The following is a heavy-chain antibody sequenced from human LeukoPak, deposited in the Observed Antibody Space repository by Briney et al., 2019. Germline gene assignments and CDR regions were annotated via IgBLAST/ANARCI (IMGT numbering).Heavy chain of an antibody. V-gene: IGHV4-34*01. CDR2: INHSGST. CDR1: GGSFSGYF. J-gene: IGHJ5*02. Sequence: LETLSLTCVVYGGSFSGYFWSWIRQPPGKGLEWIGEINHSGSTNYNPSLKSRVTISVDTSKNQFSLKLSSVTAADTAVYYCARGLGIFGVSWFDPWGQGTLVTVSS. CDR3: ARGLGIFGVSWFDP. D-gene: IGHD3-3*01.